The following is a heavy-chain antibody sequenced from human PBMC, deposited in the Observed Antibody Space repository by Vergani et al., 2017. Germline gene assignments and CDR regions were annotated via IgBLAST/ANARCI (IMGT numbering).Heavy chain of an antibody. Sequence: QVQLQESGPGLVKPSQPLSLTCTVSGGSLSSGGYYWSWIRQHPGKGVGWIGYIYYSGSTYYNPSLKSRVTITVDTSKNQFSLKLGSVTGADTAVYYCAREDGGGGYRRPTTWGQGTLVTVSS. J-gene: IGHJ5*02. CDR3: AREDGGGGYRRPTT. CDR1: GGSLSSGGYY. CDR2: IYYSGST. D-gene: IGHD2-21*01. V-gene: IGHV4-31*03.